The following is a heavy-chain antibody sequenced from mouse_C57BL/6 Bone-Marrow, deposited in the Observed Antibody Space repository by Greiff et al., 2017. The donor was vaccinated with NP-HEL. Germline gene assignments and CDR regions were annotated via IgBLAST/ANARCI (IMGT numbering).Heavy chain of an antibody. CDR1: GFNIKDDY. D-gene: IGHD1-1*01. J-gene: IGHJ2*01. Sequence: VHVKQSGAELVRPGASVKLSCTASGFNIKDDYMHWVKQRPEQGLEWIGWIDPENGDTEYASKFQGKATITADTSSNTAYLQLSSLTSEDTAVYYCTTEVVAEIDYWGQGTTLTVSS. CDR2: IDPENGDT. CDR3: TTEVVAEIDY. V-gene: IGHV14-4*01.